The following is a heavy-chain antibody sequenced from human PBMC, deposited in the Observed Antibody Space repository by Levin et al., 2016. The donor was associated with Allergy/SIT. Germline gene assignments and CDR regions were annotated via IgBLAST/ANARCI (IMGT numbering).Heavy chain of an antibody. D-gene: IGHD6-19*01. J-gene: IGHJ5*02. V-gene: IGHV3-20*03. CDR3: AREGPYSSGWHGESDP. CDR2: INYNGEST. Sequence: WIRQPPGKGLEWVSGINYNGESTAYADSVKGRFSISRDNAQKIVFLQMNRLRVEDTALYYCAREGPYSSGWHGESDPWGQGTLVTVSS.